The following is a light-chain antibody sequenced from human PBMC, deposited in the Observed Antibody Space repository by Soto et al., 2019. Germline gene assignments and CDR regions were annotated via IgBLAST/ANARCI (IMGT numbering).Light chain of an antibody. V-gene: IGKV3-20*01. CDR3: QQYDSSPRT. CDR1: QSVSSSY. J-gene: IGKJ1*01. CDR2: RTS. Sequence: EIVLTQSPGTLSLSPGERATLSCRASQSVSSSYLAWYQQKPGQAPRLLIYRTSNRATGIPDRFSGSGSGTDFTLTIRRLEPEDFAVYWCQQYDSSPRTFGQGNKVEIK.